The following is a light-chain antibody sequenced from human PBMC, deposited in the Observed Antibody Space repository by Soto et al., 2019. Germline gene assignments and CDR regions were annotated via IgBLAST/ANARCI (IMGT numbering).Light chain of an antibody. V-gene: IGKV1-39*01. CDR3: QQSITMPIT. J-gene: IGKJ5*01. CDR1: QSINNY. CDR2: SAS. Sequence: DIQMSLALASLAFCLWDRFTITCRASQSINNYLNWYLQRPGQAPKLLIRSASTLQRGVPSRFSGSGSRTEFTLTIADLQPDDFGTYYCQQSITMPITFGHGTRLEI.